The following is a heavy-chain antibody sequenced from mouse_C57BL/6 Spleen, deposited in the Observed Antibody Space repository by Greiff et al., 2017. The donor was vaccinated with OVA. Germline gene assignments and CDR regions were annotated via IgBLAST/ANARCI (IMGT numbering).Heavy chain of an antibody. V-gene: IGHV1-82*01. D-gene: IGHD1-1*01. CDR1: GYAFSSSW. CDR3: ARYTTVVGAMDY. J-gene: IGHJ4*01. Sequence: VKLQQSGPELVKPGASVKISCKASGYAFSSSWMNWVKQRPGKGLEWIGRIYPGDGDTNYNGKFKGKATLTADKSSSTAYMQLSSLTSEDSAVYFCARYTTVVGAMDYWGQGTSVTVSS. CDR2: IYPGDGDT.